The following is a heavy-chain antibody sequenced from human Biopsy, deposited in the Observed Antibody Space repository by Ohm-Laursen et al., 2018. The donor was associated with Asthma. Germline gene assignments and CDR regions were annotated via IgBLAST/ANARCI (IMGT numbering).Heavy chain of an antibody. CDR2: INYSGST. J-gene: IGHJ5*01. CDR1: GGSLSSGPYY. V-gene: IGHV4-31*02. Sequence: TLSLTWPVSGGSLSSGPYYWSWVRQHPGKGLEWIGYINYSGSTFYSPSLESRVTVSVDTSKNQFSLKLSSVTAADTAVYYCARDLSGYCTSSACYGFDSWGQGTLVTVSS. D-gene: IGHD2-8*01. CDR3: ARDLSGYCTSSACYGFDS.